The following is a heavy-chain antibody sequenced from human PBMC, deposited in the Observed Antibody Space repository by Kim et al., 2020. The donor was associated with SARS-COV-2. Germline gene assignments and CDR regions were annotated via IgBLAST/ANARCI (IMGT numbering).Heavy chain of an antibody. CDR3: ARQGTYCSSTSCYSWFDP. V-gene: IGHV5-10-1*01. CDR2: IDPSDSYT. J-gene: IGHJ5*02. D-gene: IGHD2-2*02. CDR1: GYSFTSYW. Sequence: GESLKISCKGSGYSFTSYWISWVRQMPGKGLEWMGRIDPSDSYTNYSPSFQGHVTISADKSISTAYLQWSSLKASDTAMYYCARQGTYCSSTSCYSWFDPWAQGTLVTVSS.